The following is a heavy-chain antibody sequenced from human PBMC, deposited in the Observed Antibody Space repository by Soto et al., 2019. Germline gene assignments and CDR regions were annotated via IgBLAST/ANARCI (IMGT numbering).Heavy chain of an antibody. D-gene: IGHD2-21*01. CDR2: IRGGGDTT. J-gene: IGHJ4*02. Sequence: HPGGSLRLSCAASGFTFTTYAMSWVRQAPGKGLEWVSGIRGGGDTTDYSDSVKGRFTISRDNSKNTLYLQMNSLRADDTAVYYCAKDLHGSYSDYFDYWGQGTQVTVSS. V-gene: IGHV3-23*01. CDR1: GFTFTTYA. CDR3: AKDLHGSYSDYFDY.